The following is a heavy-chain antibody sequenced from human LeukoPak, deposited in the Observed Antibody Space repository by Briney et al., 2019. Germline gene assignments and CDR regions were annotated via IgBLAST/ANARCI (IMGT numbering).Heavy chain of an antibody. D-gene: IGHD1-1*01. V-gene: IGHV1-2*02. CDR1: GYTFTRYY. CDR2: INPNSSGT. CDR3: ARGGTALLDP. J-gene: IGHJ5*02. Sequence: ASVKDSCKASGYTFTRYYMHWVRQAPGQGGDWMGWINPNSSGTNSAQKLQSRVTMTSDASISTAHKELSRLRSDDTAVYYSARGGTALLDPWGQGTLVTVSS.